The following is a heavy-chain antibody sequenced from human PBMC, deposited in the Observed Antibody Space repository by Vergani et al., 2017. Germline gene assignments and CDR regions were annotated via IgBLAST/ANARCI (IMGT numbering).Heavy chain of an antibody. Sequence: QITLKESGPTLVKPTQTLTLTCTFSGFSLSTSGVGVGWIRQPPGKALEWLALIYWDDDKRYSPSLKSRLTITKDTSKNQVVLTMTNMDPVDTATYYCAHSYSSSWYLSKTFDYWGQGTLVTVSS. CDR3: AHSYSSSWYLSKTFDY. D-gene: IGHD6-13*01. CDR1: GFSLSTSGVG. J-gene: IGHJ4*02. V-gene: IGHV2-5*02. CDR2: IYWDDDK.